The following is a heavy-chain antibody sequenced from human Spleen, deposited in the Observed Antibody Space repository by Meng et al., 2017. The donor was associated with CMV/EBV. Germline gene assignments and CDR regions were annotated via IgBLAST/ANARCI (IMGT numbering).Heavy chain of an antibody. CDR1: GGSISSYY. CDR2: IYYSGST. J-gene: IGHJ3*02. Sequence: SETLSLTCIVSGGSISSYYWSWIRQPPGKGLEWIGYIYYSGSTNYNPSLKSRVTISLDTSKIQFSLRLSSVTAADTALYYCARGEGVYNFWSGSEPNGAYDIWAQGTMVTVSS. D-gene: IGHD3-3*01. CDR3: ARGEGVYNFWSGSEPNGAYDI. V-gene: IGHV4-59*12.